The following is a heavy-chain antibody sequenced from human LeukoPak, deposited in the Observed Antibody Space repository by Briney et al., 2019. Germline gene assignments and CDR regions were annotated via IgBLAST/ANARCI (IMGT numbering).Heavy chain of an antibody. CDR1: GYTFTSYG. V-gene: IGHV1-18*01. CDR3: ARDESSCTNGVCYTKRGGDY. Sequence: ASVKVSCKASGYTFTSYGISWVRQAPGQGLEWMGWISTYNGNTNYAQKLQGRVTMTTDTSTSTAYMELRSLRSDDTAVYYCARDESSCTNGVCYTKRGGDYWGQGTLVTVSS. CDR2: ISTYNGNT. D-gene: IGHD2-8*01. J-gene: IGHJ4*02.